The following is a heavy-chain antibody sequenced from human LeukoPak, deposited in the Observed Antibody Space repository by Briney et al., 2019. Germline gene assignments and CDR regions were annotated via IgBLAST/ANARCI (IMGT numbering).Heavy chain of an antibody. CDR1: GYSISSGYY. V-gene: IGHV4-38-2*01. J-gene: IGHJ6*03. CDR3: ASSGDRLYYYYYMDV. Sequence: SETLSLTCAVSGYSISSGYYWGWIRQPPGKGLEWIGSIYHSGSTYYNPSLKSRVTISVDTSKNQFPLKLSSVTAADTAVYYCASSGDRLYYYYYMDVWGKGTTVTVSS. CDR2: IYHSGST. D-gene: IGHD1-26*01.